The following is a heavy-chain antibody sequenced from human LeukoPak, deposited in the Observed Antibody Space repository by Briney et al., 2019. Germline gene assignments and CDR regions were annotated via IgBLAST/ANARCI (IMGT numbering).Heavy chain of an antibody. CDR1: VFTFSSYG. D-gene: IGHD4-17*01. V-gene: IGHV3-30*18. CDR3: AKGAGYGDYDLGYWDY. CDR2: ISYDGSNK. J-gene: IGHJ4*02. Sequence: PGRSLRLSCAASVFTFSSYGMHWVRQAPDKGLEWAAVISYDGSNKYYADSVKGRFSIARDNAKNTLYLQMNSLRAEDTAVYYCAKGAGYGDYDLGYWDYWGEGTVVSVSS.